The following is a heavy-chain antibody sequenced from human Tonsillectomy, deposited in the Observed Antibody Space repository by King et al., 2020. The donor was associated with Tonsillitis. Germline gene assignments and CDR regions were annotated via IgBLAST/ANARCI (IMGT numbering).Heavy chain of an antibody. V-gene: IGHV3-33*08. CDR3: ARTSGITMVRGVSFDY. D-gene: IGHD3-10*01. CDR2: IWYDGSNK. Sequence: QLVQSGGGVVQPGRSLRLSCAASGFTFSSYGMHWVRQAPGQGLEWVAGIWYDGSNKYYADSVKGRFTISRDNSKNTLYLKMNSLRAEDTAVYYCARTSGITMVRGVSFDYWGQGTLVTVSS. J-gene: IGHJ4*02. CDR1: GFTFSSYG.